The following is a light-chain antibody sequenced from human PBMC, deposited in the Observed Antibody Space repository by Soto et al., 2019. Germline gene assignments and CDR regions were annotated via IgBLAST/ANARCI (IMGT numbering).Light chain of an antibody. Sequence: IQLTQSPSSLSASVGDRVTITCRASQSIGSWLAWYQQKPGKAPKLLIYKASSVESGVPSRFSGSGSGTEFILTISSLQPDDFATYYCQHYNSYSEAFGQGTKVDIK. CDR1: QSIGSW. J-gene: IGKJ1*01. CDR3: QHYNSYSEA. V-gene: IGKV1-5*03. CDR2: KAS.